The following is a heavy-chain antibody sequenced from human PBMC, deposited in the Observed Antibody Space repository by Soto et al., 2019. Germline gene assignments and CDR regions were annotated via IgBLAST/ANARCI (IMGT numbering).Heavy chain of an antibody. D-gene: IGHD6-13*01. Sequence: QVQLVQSGAEVKKPGASVKVSCKASGYTFTSYGISWVRQAPGQGLEWMGWISAYNGNTNYAQKLQGRVTMTTDTSTSTAYMELSSLRSEDTAVYYCARDAPSIAAAGRGWFDPWGQGTLVTVSS. CDR2: ISAYNGNT. V-gene: IGHV1-18*01. CDR3: ARDAPSIAAAGRGWFDP. J-gene: IGHJ5*02. CDR1: GYTFTSYG.